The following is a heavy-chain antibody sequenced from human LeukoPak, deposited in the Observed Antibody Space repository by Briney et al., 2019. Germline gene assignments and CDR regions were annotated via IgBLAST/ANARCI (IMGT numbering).Heavy chain of an antibody. J-gene: IGHJ3*02. V-gene: IGHV1-24*01. D-gene: IGHD3-22*01. CDR3: ATGDYYDSSVHAFDI. CDR1: GCTLTELS. Sequence: ASVKVSCKVSGCTLTELSMHWVRQAPGKGLEWMGGFDPEDGETIYAQKFQGRVTMTGDTSTDTAYMELSSLRSEDTAVYYCATGDYYDSSVHAFDIWGQGTMVTVSS. CDR2: FDPEDGET.